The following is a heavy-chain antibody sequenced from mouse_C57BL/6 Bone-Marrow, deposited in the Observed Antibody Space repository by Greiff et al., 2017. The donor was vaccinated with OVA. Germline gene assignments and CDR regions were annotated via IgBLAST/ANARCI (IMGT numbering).Heavy chain of an antibody. D-gene: IGHD3-2*02. V-gene: IGHV1-81*01. CDR3: ARRELRLLDY. CDR1: GYTFTSYG. J-gene: IGHJ2*01. CDR2: IYPRSGNT. Sequence: QVQLKESGAELARPGASVKLSCTASGYTFTSYGISWVKQRPGQGLEWIGEIYPRSGNTYYNEKFKGKATLTADKSSSTAYMELRSLTSEDSAVYFCARRELRLLDYWGQGTTLTVSS.